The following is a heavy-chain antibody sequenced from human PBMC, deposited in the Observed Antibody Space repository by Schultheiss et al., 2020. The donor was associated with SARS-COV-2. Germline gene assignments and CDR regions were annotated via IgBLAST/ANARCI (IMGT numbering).Heavy chain of an antibody. CDR2: MNPNSGNT. V-gene: IGHV1-8*01. CDR1: GYTFTSYD. CDR3: ARTYYYDSSGYWPFDY. D-gene: IGHD3-22*01. J-gene: IGHJ4*02. Sequence: ASVKVSCKASGYTFTSYDINWVRQATGQGLEWMGWMNPNSGNTGYAQKFQGRVTKTRNTSISTAYMELSSLRSEDTAVYYCARTYYYDSSGYWPFDYWGQGTLVTVSS.